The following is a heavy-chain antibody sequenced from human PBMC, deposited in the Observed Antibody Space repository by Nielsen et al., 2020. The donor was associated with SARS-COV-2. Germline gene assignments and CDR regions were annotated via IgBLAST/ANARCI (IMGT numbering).Heavy chain of an antibody. CDR1: GFTFSDYY. J-gene: IGHJ4*02. V-gene: IGHV3-7*01. D-gene: IGHD6-19*01. CDR2: IKQDGSEK. Sequence: GESLKISCAASGFTFSDYYMSWIRQAPGKGLEWVANIKQDGSEKYYVDSVKGRFTISRDNAKNSLYLQMNSLRAEDTAVYYCARDWGSGWGYFDYWGQGTLVTVSS. CDR3: ARDWGSGWGYFDY.